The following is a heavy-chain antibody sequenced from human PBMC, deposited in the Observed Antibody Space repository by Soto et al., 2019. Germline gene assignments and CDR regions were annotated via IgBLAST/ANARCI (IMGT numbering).Heavy chain of an antibody. CDR1: GFTFSNFW. Sequence: EVLLVESGGALVQPGGSLRLSCATSGFTFSNFWMSWVRQAPGKGLEWVANINQDGVVQNYVDSVKGRFTISRDTANNSLYLQMHSLRAEDTAVYYCARDQDYSNYSPESFLYWGQGTLVTVSS. CDR2: INQDGVVQ. V-gene: IGHV3-7*01. CDR3: ARDQDYSNYSPESFLY. J-gene: IGHJ1*01. D-gene: IGHD4-4*01.